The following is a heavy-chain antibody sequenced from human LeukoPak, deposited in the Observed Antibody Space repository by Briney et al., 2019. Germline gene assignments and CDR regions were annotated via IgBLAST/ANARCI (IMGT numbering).Heavy chain of an antibody. D-gene: IGHD4-11*01. J-gene: IGHJ4*02. CDR3: ARDPSAVTTTLYYFDY. V-gene: IGHV3-21*01. CDR2: ISSSSSYI. CDR1: GFTFSSYS. Sequence: GGSLRLSCAASGFTFSSYSMNWVRQAPGKGLEWVSSISSSSSYIYYADSVKGRFTISRDNAKNSLYLQMNSLRAEDTAVYYCARDPSAVTTTLYYFDYWGQGTLVTVSS.